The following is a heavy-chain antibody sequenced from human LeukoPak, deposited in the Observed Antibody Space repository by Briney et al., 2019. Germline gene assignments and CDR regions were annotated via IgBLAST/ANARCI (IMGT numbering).Heavy chain of an antibody. D-gene: IGHD3-22*01. Sequence: PSETLSLTCTVSGGSIRSGDHYWNWIRQHPGKGPEWIGYIPYGGSTFYNPSLKSRAAISVDTSKTQFSLKLTSVTAADTAVYYCARDVGGYYYGNLEYWGQGILVTVSS. CDR2: IPYGGST. CDR3: ARDVGGYYYGNLEY. J-gene: IGHJ4*02. V-gene: IGHV4-31*03. CDR1: GGSIRSGDHY.